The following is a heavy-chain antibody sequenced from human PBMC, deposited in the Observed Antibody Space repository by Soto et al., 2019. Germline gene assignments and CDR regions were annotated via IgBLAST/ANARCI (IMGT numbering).Heavy chain of an antibody. CDR2: VRPNGGAT. Sequence: SVKVSCKTSGCIFTYYLIHWVRQAPGQGLEWMGGVRPNGGATHYPQQFHGRVSMTRDTCLGAAYMDLGRLTSDDSPVHYCGRGDGHGGIFDYWGQGTLVTVSS. D-gene: IGHD6-13*01. CDR3: GRGDGHGGIFDY. J-gene: IGHJ4*02. CDR1: GCIFTYYL. V-gene: IGHV1-2*02.